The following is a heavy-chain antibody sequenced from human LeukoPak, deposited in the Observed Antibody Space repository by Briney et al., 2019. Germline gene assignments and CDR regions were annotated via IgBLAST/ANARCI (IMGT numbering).Heavy chain of an antibody. J-gene: IGHJ4*02. CDR1: GYKFTNYW. Sequence: GESLKISCKGSGYKFTNYWIGWVRQMPGKGLEWMGIIYPGDSDTRYSPSFQGQVTISADKSTSTAYLQWSSLKASDTAMYYCARTKAYSDYWYYFDYWGQGTLVTVSS. CDR2: IYPGDSDT. CDR3: ARTKAYSDYWYYFDY. V-gene: IGHV5-51*01. D-gene: IGHD4-11*01.